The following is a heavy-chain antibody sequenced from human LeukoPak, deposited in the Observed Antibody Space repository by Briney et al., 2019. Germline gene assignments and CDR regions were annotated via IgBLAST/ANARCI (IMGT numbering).Heavy chain of an antibody. Sequence: GESLKISCKGSGYSFTSYWIGWVRQMPGKGLEWMGIIYPGDSDTRYSPSFQGQVTISADKSISTAYLQWSSLKASDTAMYYCARPRYYDSSGYYRYYFDYWGQGTLVTVSS. CDR3: ARPRYYDSSGYYRYYFDY. D-gene: IGHD3-22*01. CDR2: IYPGDSDT. J-gene: IGHJ4*02. V-gene: IGHV5-51*01. CDR1: GYSFTSYW.